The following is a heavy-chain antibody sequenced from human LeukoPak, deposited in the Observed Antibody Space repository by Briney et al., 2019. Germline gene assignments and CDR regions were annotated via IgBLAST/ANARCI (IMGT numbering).Heavy chain of an antibody. D-gene: IGHD4-17*01. J-gene: IGHJ6*03. V-gene: IGHV3-23*01. CDR2: ISGSGGST. CDR1: GFTFSSYA. CDR3: AKGGVTTSSYYYYYMDV. Sequence: GSLRLSCAASGFTFSSYAMSWVRQAPGKGLEWVSAISGSGGSTYYADSVKGRFTISRDNSKNTLYLQMNSLRAEDTAVYYCAKGGVTTSSYYYYYMDVWGKGTTVTVSS.